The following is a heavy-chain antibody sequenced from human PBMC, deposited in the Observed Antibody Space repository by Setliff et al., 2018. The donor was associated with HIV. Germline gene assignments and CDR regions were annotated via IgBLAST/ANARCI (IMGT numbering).Heavy chain of an antibody. CDR3: ARVGLSAVPFPAVY. Sequence: ASVKVSCKASNYTFTNYAITWVRQAPGQRPEWMGWISAFDGDTKYAQKFHNRLSMTADTSATTAYMDLRGLTSDDTGVYYCARVGLSAVPFPAVYWGQGTLVTVSS. J-gene: IGHJ4*02. V-gene: IGHV1-18*01. CDR2: ISAFDGDT. D-gene: IGHD6-19*01. CDR1: NYTFTNYA.